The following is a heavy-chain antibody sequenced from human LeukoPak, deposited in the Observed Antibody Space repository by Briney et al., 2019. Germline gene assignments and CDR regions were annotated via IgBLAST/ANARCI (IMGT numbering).Heavy chain of an antibody. D-gene: IGHD2-15*01. CDR1: GFTFSSYA. Sequence: PGGSLRLSCATSGFTFSSYAISWVRQAPGKGLEWVSAISGSGGSTYYADSVKGRFTISRDNSKNTLYLQMNSLRAADTAVYYCAKTKLGYCSGGSCYSRHYRLDYWGQGTLVTVSS. V-gene: IGHV3-23*01. CDR2: ISGSGGST. J-gene: IGHJ4*02. CDR3: AKTKLGYCSGGSCYSRHYRLDY.